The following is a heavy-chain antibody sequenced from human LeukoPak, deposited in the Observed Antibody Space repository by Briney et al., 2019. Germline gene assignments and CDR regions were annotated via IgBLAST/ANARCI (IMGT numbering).Heavy chain of an antibody. CDR2: IYYSGST. CDR1: GGSISSYY. V-gene: IGHV4-59*01. CDR3: ARAGWDYYDSSGYLPLDY. Sequence: SETLSLTCTVSGGSISSYYWSWIRQPPGKGLEWIGYIYYSGSTNYNPSLKSRVTISVDTSKNQFSLKLSPVTAADTAVYYCARAGWDYYDSSGYLPLDYWGQGTLVTVSS. J-gene: IGHJ4*02. D-gene: IGHD3-22*01.